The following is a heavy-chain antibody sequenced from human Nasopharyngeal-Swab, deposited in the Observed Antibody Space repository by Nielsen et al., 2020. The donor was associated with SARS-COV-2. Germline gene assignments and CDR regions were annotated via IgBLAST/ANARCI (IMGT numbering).Heavy chain of an antibody. D-gene: IGHD6-13*01. CDR3: ARSIAAAVFDY. V-gene: IGHV1-46*01. Sequence: ASVKVSCKASGYTFTSYCMPWGRQAPGKGLEWMGIINPSGGSTSYAQKFQGRVTMTRDTSTSTVYMELSSLRSEDTAVYYCARSIAAAVFDYWGQGTLVTVSS. CDR1: GYTFTSYC. CDR2: INPSGGST. J-gene: IGHJ4*02.